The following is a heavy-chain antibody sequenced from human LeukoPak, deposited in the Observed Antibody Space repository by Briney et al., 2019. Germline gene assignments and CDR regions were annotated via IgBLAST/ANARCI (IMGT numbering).Heavy chain of an antibody. Sequence: SVKVSCKASGCTFSSYAISWVRQAPGRGLEWMGGIIPIFGTANYAQKFQGRVTITADESTSTAYMELSSLRSEDTAVYYCARDGAYESSGYSDYWGEGTLVTASS. CDR1: GCTFSSYA. J-gene: IGHJ4*02. D-gene: IGHD3-22*01. CDR3: ARDGAYESSGYSDY. V-gene: IGHV1-69*13. CDR2: IIPIFGTA.